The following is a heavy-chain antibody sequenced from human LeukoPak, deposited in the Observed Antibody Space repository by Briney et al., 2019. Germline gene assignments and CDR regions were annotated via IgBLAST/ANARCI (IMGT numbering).Heavy chain of an antibody. Sequence: GSLRLSCAASGFTVSSNYMSWARQAPGKGLEWVSVIYSGGSTYYADSVKGRFTISRDNSKNTLYLQVNSLRVEDTAAYYCAKVRAPSGWFNSDYWGQGTLVTVSS. CDR2: IYSGGST. V-gene: IGHV3-53*01. CDR1: GFTVSSNY. J-gene: IGHJ4*02. D-gene: IGHD6-19*01. CDR3: AKVRAPSGWFNSDY.